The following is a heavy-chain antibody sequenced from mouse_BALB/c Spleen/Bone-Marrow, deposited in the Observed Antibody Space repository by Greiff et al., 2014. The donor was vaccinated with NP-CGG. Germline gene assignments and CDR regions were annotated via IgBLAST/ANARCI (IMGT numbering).Heavy chain of an antibody. CDR2: ITSGGTYT. CDR3: ARRRVYDYEWYFDV. CDR1: GFTFSSYA. J-gene: IGHJ1*01. D-gene: IGHD2-4*01. V-gene: IGHV5-9-3*01. Sequence: VQLKQSGGGLVKPGGSLKLSCAASGFTFSSYAMSWVRQTPEKRLEWVATITSGGTYTYYPDSVKGRFTISRDNAKNTLYLQMSSLRSEDTAMYYCARRRVYDYEWYFDVWGAGTTVTVSS.